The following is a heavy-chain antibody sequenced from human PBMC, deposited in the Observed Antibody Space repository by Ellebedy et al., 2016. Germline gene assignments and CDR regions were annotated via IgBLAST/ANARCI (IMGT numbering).Heavy chain of an antibody. Sequence: ASVKVSCXASGYTFTSYDINWVRQATGQGLEWMGWMNPNSGNTGYTQKFQGRVTMTRNTSISTAYMELSSLRSEDTAVYYCASNYDSSGYYYGDYWGQGTLVTVSS. J-gene: IGHJ4*02. CDR2: MNPNSGNT. CDR1: GYTFTSYD. CDR3: ASNYDSSGYYYGDY. D-gene: IGHD3-22*01. V-gene: IGHV1-8*01.